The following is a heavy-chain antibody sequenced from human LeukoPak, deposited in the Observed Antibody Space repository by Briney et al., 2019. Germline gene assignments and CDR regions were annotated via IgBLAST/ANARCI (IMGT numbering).Heavy chain of an antibody. Sequence: PSETLSLTCTVSGGSISSRSYYWGWIRQPPGKGLEWIGSIYYKGNTYLNPSLKSRVTISEDTSKNQFSLKLSSVTAADTAVCYCARGQWLPVFDFWGQGTLVTVSS. D-gene: IGHD3-22*01. CDR3: ARGQWLPVFDF. J-gene: IGHJ4*02. V-gene: IGHV4-39*07. CDR1: GGSISSRSYY. CDR2: IYYKGNT.